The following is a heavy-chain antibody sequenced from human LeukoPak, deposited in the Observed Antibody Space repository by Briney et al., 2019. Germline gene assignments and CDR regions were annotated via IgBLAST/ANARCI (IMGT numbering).Heavy chain of an antibody. J-gene: IGHJ5*02. CDR2: IYYSRST. D-gene: IGHD3-10*01. CDR3: ARAYYYGSGSYYLPRARFDP. V-gene: IGHV4-59*01. Sequence: SETLSLTCTVSGASISTSYWSWIRQPPGKGLEWIGYIYYSRSTNYNPSLKSRVTISVDTSKNQFSLRLSSVTAADTAVYYCARAYYYGSGSYYLPRARFDPWGQGSLVTVSS. CDR1: GASISTSY.